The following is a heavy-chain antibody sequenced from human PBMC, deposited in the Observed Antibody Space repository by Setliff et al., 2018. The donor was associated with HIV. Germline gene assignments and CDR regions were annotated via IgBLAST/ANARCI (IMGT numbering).Heavy chain of an antibody. V-gene: IGHV4-4*08. CDR3: ASRAGGDY. CDR1: GGSITSYY. D-gene: IGHD3-16*01. CDR2: IYPSGGT. Sequence: SETLSLTCTVSGGSITSYYWNWIRQPPGKGLEWIGHIYPSGGTDYNPSLKSRVTISLDTSKSQFSLNLSSVTAADTAVYYCASRAGGDYWGQGTLVTVSS. J-gene: IGHJ4*02.